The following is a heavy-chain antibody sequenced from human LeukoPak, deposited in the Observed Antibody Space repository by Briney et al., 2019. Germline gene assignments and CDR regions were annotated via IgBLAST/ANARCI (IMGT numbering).Heavy chain of an antibody. CDR3: ARHYYASGSSSQIAGPFDF. J-gene: IGHJ4*02. D-gene: IGHD3-10*01. Sequence: GGSLRLSCAASGFTFSSYAMHWVRQAPGKGLEWVALISYDGSNKYYADSVKGRFTISRDNSKNTLYLQMDSLRAEDTAVYYCARHYYASGSSSQIAGPFDFWGQGTLVTVSS. CDR2: ISYDGSNK. CDR1: GFTFSSYA. V-gene: IGHV3-30-3*01.